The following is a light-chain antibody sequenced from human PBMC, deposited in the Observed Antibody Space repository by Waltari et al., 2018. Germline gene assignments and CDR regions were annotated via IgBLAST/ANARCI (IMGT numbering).Light chain of an antibody. J-gene: IGLJ1*01. CDR1: VVAVGVCVY. Sequence: LPKPPPFSGPPGRSVPISATGTVVAVGVCVYFSWFQQQPGKAPRLIIYDVNQRPSGVPDRFSASKSGNTASLIISGLQAEDEADYYCCSYAGDFYVFGTGTTVTVL. CDR2: DVN. V-gene: IGLV2-11*01. CDR3: CSYAGDFYV.